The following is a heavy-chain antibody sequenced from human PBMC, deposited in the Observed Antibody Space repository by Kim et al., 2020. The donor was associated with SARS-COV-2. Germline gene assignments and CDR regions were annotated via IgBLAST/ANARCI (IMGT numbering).Heavy chain of an antibody. V-gene: IGHV3-53*04. CDR1: GFTISSNY. D-gene: IGHD3-22*01. CDR2: IYSGGST. CDR3: ARGFHYYDSSGYSSDAFDI. J-gene: IGHJ3*02. Sequence: GGSLRLSCAASGFTISSNYMNWVRQAPGKGLEWVSVIYSGGSTYYADSVKGRFTISRHNSKNTLYLQMNSLRAEDTAVYYCARGFHYYDSSGYSSDAFDIWGQGTMVTVSS.